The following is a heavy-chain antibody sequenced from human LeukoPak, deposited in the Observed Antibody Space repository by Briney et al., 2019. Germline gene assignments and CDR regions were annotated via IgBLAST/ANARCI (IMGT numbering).Heavy chain of an antibody. J-gene: IGHJ6*03. Sequence: GESLKISCKGSGYNSFSNYWIAWVRQMPGKGPEWMGVVYPGDTEFKYSPSFECQVSFSVDRSISTAYLQWSRLQASDTAIYYCVRLGTPYYVNYMDVWGKGTTVTVSS. CDR3: VRLGTPYYVNYMDV. V-gene: IGHV5-51*01. CDR1: GYNSFSNYW. CDR2: VYPGDTEF.